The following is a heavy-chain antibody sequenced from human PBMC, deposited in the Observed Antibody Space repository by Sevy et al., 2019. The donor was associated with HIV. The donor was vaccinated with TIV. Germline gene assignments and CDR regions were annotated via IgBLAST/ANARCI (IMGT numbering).Heavy chain of an antibody. D-gene: IGHD3-10*01. CDR1: GFTFTNYA. Sequence: GGSLRLSCAASGFTFTNYAMNWVRQAPGKGLEWVSGISDSGDTTHYAESVKGRFTISRDNSENTMSLQMSSLRAEDTAIYYCAKLPSTVMFREKGYWGQGTRVTVSS. CDR3: AKLPSTVMFREKGY. CDR2: ISDSGDTT. V-gene: IGHV3-23*01. J-gene: IGHJ4*02.